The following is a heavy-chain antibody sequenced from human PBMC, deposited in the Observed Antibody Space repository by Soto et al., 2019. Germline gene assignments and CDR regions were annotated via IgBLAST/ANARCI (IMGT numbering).Heavy chain of an antibody. V-gene: IGHV1-18*01. CDR1: GYTFTTYG. J-gene: IGHJ6*02. CDR2: ISAYNGNT. CDR3: AGGRDDDSSGYSFYGLDV. Sequence: QVQVVQSGAEVKKPGASVKVSCKASGYTFTTYGISWVRQAPGQGLEWMGWISAYNGNTNYAQKLQGRVTMATDTSTSTAYMELRSLRSDDTAVYYCAGGRDDDSSGYSFYGLDVWGQGTTVTVSS. D-gene: IGHD3-22*01.